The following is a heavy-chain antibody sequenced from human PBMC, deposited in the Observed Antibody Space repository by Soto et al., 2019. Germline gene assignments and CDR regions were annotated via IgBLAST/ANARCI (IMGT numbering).Heavy chain of an antibody. Sequence: QLQLQESGPGLVKPSETLSLTCTVSGGSISSSSYYWGWIRQPPGKGLEWIGSIYYSGSTYYNPSLKSRVTISVDTSKNQFSLKLSSVTAADTAVYYCARGSGSDWFDPWGQGTLVTVSS. CDR2: IYYSGST. J-gene: IGHJ5*02. V-gene: IGHV4-39*01. CDR1: GGSISSSSYY. D-gene: IGHD3-10*01. CDR3: ARGSGSDWFDP.